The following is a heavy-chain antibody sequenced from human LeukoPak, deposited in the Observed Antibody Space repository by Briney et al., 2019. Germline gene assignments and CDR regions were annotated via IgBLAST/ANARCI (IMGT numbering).Heavy chain of an antibody. CDR1: GGSISDSYYY. D-gene: IGHD2-15*01. Sequence: SETLSLTCTVSGGSISDSYYYWGWNPQPPGKGLEWIGCHYYSGNTNYNPSPNSRVTISLDKSKNQVPLRLSSVPAADTAVYYCAGRLEDLGVVAAAAHNGAECFKQRGEG. CDR2: HYYSGNT. CDR3: AGRLEDLGVVAAAAHNGAECFKQ. V-gene: IGHV4-39*01. J-gene: IGHJ1*01.